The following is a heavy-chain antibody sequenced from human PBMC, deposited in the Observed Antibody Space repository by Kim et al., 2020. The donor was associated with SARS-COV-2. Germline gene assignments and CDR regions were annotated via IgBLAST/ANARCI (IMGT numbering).Heavy chain of an antibody. Sequence: SVKVSCKASGGTFSSYAISWVRQAPGQGLEWMGGIIPIFGTANYAQKFQGRVTITADESTSTAYMELSSLRSEDTAVYYCARSSGITGTAFDYWGQGTLVTVSS. D-gene: IGHD1-20*01. V-gene: IGHV1-69*13. CDR3: ARSSGITGTAFDY. CDR2: IIPIFGTA. J-gene: IGHJ4*02. CDR1: GGTFSSYA.